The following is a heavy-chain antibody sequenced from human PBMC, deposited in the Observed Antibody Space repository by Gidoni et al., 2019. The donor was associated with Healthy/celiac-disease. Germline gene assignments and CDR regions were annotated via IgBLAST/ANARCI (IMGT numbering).Heavy chain of an antibody. CDR3: AKASDTAMLSYFDY. CDR2: ISGSGGSR. V-gene: IGHV3-23*01. J-gene: IGHJ4*02. D-gene: IGHD5-18*01. Sequence: EVQLLESGGGLVQPGGSLRLSCAASGFTFSSYAMSWVRQAPGRGLDWVSGISGSGGSRYYGDSVKGRFTISRDNSKNTLYLQMNSLRAEDTAVYYCAKASDTAMLSYFDYWGQGTLVTVSS. CDR1: GFTFSSYA.